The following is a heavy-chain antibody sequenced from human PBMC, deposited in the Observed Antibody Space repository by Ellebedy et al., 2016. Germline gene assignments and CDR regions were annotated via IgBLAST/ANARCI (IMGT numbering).Heavy chain of an antibody. V-gene: IGHV1-2*02. CDR1: GYTFTGYY. CDR2: INPNSGGT. Sequence: ASVKVSCXASGYTFTGYYLHWLRQAPGQRLEWMGWINPNSGGTNFAQNFQGRVAMTRDTSISTVYMELSSLRSGDTAIYYCARAFYYDRSGSNDAFHIWGQGTMVTVSS. CDR3: ARAFYYDRSGSNDAFHI. D-gene: IGHD3-22*01. J-gene: IGHJ3*02.